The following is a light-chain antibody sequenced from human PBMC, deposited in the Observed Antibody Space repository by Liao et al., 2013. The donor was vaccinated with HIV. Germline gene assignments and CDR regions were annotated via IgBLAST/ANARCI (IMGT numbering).Light chain of an antibody. Sequence: SYELTQPPSVSVAPGKTARITCGGNNIGSESVHWYQQKPGQAPVLVISYDSDRPSGIPERFSGSNSGNTATLTISRVEAGDEADYYCQAWDSSTAVFGGGTKLTVL. CDR1: NIGSES. J-gene: IGLJ2*01. V-gene: IGLV3-21*01. CDR2: YDS. CDR3: QAWDSSTAV.